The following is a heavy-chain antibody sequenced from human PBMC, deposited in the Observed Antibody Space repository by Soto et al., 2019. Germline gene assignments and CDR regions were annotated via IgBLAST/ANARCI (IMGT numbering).Heavy chain of an antibody. Sequence: QVQLQESGPGLVKPSETLSLTCTVSGGSISGYYWSWIRQSPEKGLEWIGHVYYSGSTKYNPSLKRRVTISVDTSKPPFSLHLRSVTAASGAVYYWAMTVTTLYPWYDPWCQGTRVTVTS. CDR2: VYYSGST. D-gene: IGHD4-4*01. J-gene: IGHJ5*02. CDR1: GGSISGYY. CDR3: AMTVTTLYPWYDP. V-gene: IGHV4-59*08.